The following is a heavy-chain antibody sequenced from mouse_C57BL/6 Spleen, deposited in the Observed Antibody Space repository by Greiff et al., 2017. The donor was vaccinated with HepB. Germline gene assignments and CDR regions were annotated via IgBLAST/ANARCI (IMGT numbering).Heavy chain of an antibody. V-gene: IGHV1-81*01. D-gene: IGHD2-3*01. CDR2: IYPRSGNT. CDR1: GYTFTSYG. J-gene: IGHJ1*03. CDR3: ASGEDGYLWYIDV. Sequence: VQLQQSGAELARPGASVKLSCKASGYTFTSYGISWVKQRTGQGLEWIGEIYPRSGNTYYNEKFKGKATLTTDKSSSTAYMELRSLTSEDSAVYFCASGEDGYLWYIDVWGTGTTATVSS.